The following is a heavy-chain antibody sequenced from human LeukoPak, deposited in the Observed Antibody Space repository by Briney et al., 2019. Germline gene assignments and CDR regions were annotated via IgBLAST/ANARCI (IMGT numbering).Heavy chain of an antibody. Sequence: ASVKVSCKASGYTFTSYGISWVRQAPGQGLEWMGWISAYNGNTNYAQKLQGRVTMTTDTSTSTAYMELRSLRSDNTAVYYCARDGRIAPRGPFDYWGQGTLVTVSS. J-gene: IGHJ4*02. CDR1: GYTFTSYG. D-gene: IGHD2-15*01. CDR3: ARDGRIAPRGPFDY. CDR2: ISAYNGNT. V-gene: IGHV1-18*01.